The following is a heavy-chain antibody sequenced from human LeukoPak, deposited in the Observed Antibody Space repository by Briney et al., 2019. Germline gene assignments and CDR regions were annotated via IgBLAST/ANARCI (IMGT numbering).Heavy chain of an antibody. CDR2: MDPSGTHK. CDR3: AIRGSDND. D-gene: IGHD3-10*01. V-gene: IGHV3-7*01. J-gene: IGHJ4*02. Sequence: GGSLRLSCAASGFTFHGSLMNWVRQVPGKGLEWVANMDPSGTHKRYVDSVRGRFTISKDNSGTSFYLEMSSLTVDDTAIYYCAIRGSDNDWSQGSPVTVSS. CDR1: GFTFHGSL.